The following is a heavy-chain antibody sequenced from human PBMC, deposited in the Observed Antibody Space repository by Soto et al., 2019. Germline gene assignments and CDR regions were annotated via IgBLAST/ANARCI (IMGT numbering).Heavy chain of an antibody. J-gene: IGHJ6*02. CDR1: GGTFSSYT. Sequence: QVQLVQSGAEVKKPGSSVKVSCKASGGTFSSYTISWVRQAPGQGLEWMGRIIPILGIANYAQKFQGRVTXPXXKPTSTAYMELSSLRSEDTAVYYCASGSGTYGMDVWGQGTTVTVSS. V-gene: IGHV1-69*02. D-gene: IGHD3-10*01. CDR3: ASGSGTYGMDV. CDR2: IIPILGIA.